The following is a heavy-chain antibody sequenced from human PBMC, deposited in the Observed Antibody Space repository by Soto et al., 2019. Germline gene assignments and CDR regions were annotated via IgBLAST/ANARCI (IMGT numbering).Heavy chain of an antibody. J-gene: IGHJ3*02. CDR2: INPSGGST. CDR1: GYTFTSYY. V-gene: IGHV1-46*03. D-gene: IGHD3-16*02. CDR3: ASGIFGGVIVTAFDI. Sequence: ASVKVSCKASGYTFTSYYMHWVRQAPGQGLEWMGIINPSGGSTSYAQKFQGRVTMTRDTSTSTVYMELSSLRSEDTAVYYCASGIFGGVIVTAFDIWGQGTMVTVSS.